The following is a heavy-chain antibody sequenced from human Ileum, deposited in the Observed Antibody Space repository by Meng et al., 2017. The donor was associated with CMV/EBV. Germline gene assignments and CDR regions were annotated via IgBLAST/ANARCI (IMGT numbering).Heavy chain of an antibody. CDR2: ISGGGLPK. V-gene: IGHV3-48*04. CDR1: GFTFSNFH. CDR3: AKGKSYFFEY. D-gene: IGHD3-10*01. Sequence: GESLKISCAASGFTFSNFHMNWVRQAPGKGLEWVAYISGGGLPKYYADSMKGRITISRDNAKNSLYLQIDNLGVDDTAVYYCAKGKSYFFEYWGPGALVTVSS. J-gene: IGHJ4*02.